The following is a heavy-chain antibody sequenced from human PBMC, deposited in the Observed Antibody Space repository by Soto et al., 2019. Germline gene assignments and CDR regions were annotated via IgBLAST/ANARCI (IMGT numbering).Heavy chain of an antibody. CDR2: IYSDGIT. CDR3: ATSTPSQLRFHY. CDR1: GFTVSTNY. Sequence: EVQLVESGGGLVQPGGSLKLSCAASGFTVSTNYMSWVRQVPGKGLEWVSTIYSDGITYYTDSVKGRFTISRDNSKNTLYLQMNSLRAEDTAVYYCATSTPSQLRFHYLGQGTLVTVSS. J-gene: IGHJ4*02. V-gene: IGHV3-66*01. D-gene: IGHD2-2*01.